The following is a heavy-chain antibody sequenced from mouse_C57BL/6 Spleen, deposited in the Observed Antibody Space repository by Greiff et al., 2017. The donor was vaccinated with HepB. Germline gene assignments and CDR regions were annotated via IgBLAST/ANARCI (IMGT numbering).Heavy chain of an antibody. V-gene: IGHV1-55*01. CDR3: ARRRDPDY. CDR1: GYTFTSYW. CDR2: IYPGSGST. Sequence: VQLQQPGAELVKPGASVKMSCKASGYTFTSYWITWVKQRPGQGLEWIGDIYPGSGSTNYNEKFKSKATLTVETSSSTAYMQLSSLTSEDSAVYYCARRRDPDYWGQGTTLTVSS. D-gene: IGHD3-3*01. J-gene: IGHJ2*01.